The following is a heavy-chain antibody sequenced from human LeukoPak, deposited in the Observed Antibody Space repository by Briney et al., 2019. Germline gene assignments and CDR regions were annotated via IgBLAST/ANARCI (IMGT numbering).Heavy chain of an antibody. D-gene: IGHD3-10*01. Sequence: GGSLRLSCAASGFTFSSYGMHWVRQAPGKGLEWVAVIWYGGSNKYYADSVKGRFTISRDNSKNTLYLQMNSLRAEDTAVYYCARDRPSGGYLDYWGQGTLVTVSS. CDR1: GFTFSSYG. CDR2: IWYGGSNK. CDR3: ARDRPSGGYLDY. J-gene: IGHJ4*02. V-gene: IGHV3-33*01.